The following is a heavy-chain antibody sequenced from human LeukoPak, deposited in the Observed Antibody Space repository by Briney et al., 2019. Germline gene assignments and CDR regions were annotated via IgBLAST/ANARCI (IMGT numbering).Heavy chain of an antibody. Sequence: GGSLRLSCAASGITFSSYGVSWVRQAPGKGLEWVSSISSTGGTTYYADSVKGRFTISRDNSKNTLYLQMNSLRAEDTAIYYCAKNGDRGAYCTGGTCYPYFYYYMDVWGKGTTVTI. CDR2: ISSTGGTT. D-gene: IGHD2-15*01. V-gene: IGHV3-23*01. CDR3: AKNGDRGAYCTGGTCYPYFYYYMDV. CDR1: GITFSSYG. J-gene: IGHJ6*03.